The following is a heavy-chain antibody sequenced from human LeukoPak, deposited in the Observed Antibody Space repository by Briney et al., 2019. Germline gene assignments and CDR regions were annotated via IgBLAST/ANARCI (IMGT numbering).Heavy chain of an antibody. CDR3: ARVRSMESRDPPQIDY. CDR1: GYTFTGYY. V-gene: IGHV1-2*02. J-gene: IGHJ4*02. D-gene: IGHD3-3*01. Sequence: ASVKVSCKASGYTFTGYYMHWVRQAPGQGLEWMGWINPNSGGTNYAQKFQGRVTMTRDTSISTAYMEPSRLRSDDTAVYYCARVRSMESRDPPQIDYWGQGTLVTVSS. CDR2: INPNSGGT.